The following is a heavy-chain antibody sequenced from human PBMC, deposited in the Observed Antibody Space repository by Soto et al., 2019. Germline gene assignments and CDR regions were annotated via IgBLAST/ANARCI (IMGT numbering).Heavy chain of an antibody. CDR1: GGTFSSYT. CDR2: IIPILGIA. J-gene: IGHJ4*02. V-gene: IGHV1-69*02. Sequence: QVQLVQSGAEVKKPGSSVKVSCKASGGTFSSYTISWVRQAPGQWLEWMGRIIPILGIANYAQKFQGRVTITADKSTSTAYMELSSLRSEDTAVYYCARVVRAGWNDYWGQGTLVTVSS. D-gene: IGHD1-1*01. CDR3: ARVVRAGWNDY.